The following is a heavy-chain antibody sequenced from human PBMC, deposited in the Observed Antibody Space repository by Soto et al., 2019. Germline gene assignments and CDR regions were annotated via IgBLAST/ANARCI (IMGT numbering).Heavy chain of an antibody. D-gene: IGHD6-19*01. J-gene: IGHJ5*02. CDR1: GYTFTDYY. CDR2: ISPSGGST. V-gene: IGHV1-46*01. Sequence: QVQLVQSGAEVKKPGASVRVSCKASGYTFTDYYIHWVRQAPRQGLEWMGIISPSGGSTYAQKFQGRVTVTRDTSTSTVYMELSSLRPEDTAVYYCARDGSSDWLTWFDPWGQGTLVTVSS. CDR3: ARDGSSDWLTWFDP.